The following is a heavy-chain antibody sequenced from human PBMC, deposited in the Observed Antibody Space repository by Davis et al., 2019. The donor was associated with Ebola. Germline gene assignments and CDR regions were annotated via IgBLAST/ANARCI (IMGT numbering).Heavy chain of an antibody. Sequence: PGGSLRLSCAASGFTFSNAWMSWVRQAPGKGLEWVGRIKSKTDGGTTDYAAPVKGRFTISRDDSKNTLYLQMNSLKTEDTAVYYCTTGGRTMVRGVPFDYWGQGTLVTVSS. D-gene: IGHD3-10*01. CDR2: IKSKTDGGTT. J-gene: IGHJ4*02. V-gene: IGHV3-15*01. CDR1: GFTFSNAW. CDR3: TTGGRTMVRGVPFDY.